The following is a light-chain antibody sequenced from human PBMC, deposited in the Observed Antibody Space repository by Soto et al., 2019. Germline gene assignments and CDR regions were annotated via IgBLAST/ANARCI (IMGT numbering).Light chain of an antibody. Sequence: QSALTQPASVSGSPGQSITISCTGTSSDVCGYNYVSWYQQHPGKAPKLMIYDVSNRPSGVSNRFSGSKSGNTASLTISGLQAEDEADYYCRSYTSSSTLYVFGTGTKLTVL. V-gene: IGLV2-14*01. J-gene: IGLJ1*01. CDR3: RSYTSSSTLYV. CDR2: DVS. CDR1: SSDVCGYNY.